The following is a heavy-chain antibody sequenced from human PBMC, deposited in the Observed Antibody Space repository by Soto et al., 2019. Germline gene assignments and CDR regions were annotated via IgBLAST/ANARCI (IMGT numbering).Heavy chain of an antibody. CDR2: IYYSGST. CDR3: VSYDSSVYYTFAY. Sequence: TLSLTCTVSGGSISSGGYYWSWIRQHPGKGLEWIGYIYYSGSTYYNPSLKSRVTISVDTSKNQFSLKLSSVTAADTAVYYGVSYDSSVYYTFAYRGQRTMVIVPS. CDR1: GGSISSGGYY. V-gene: IGHV4-31*03. J-gene: IGHJ1*01. D-gene: IGHD3-22*01.